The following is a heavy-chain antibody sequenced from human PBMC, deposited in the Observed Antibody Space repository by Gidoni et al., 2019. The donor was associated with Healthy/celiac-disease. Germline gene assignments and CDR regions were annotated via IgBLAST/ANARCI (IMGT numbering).Heavy chain of an antibody. J-gene: IGHJ4*02. V-gene: IGHV3-23*01. Sequence: EVQLLESGGGLVQPGGSLRLSCAASGFTFRSYAMSWVRQAPGKGLGWVSAISGSGGSTYYADSVKGRFTISRDNSKNTLYLQMNSLRAEDTAVYYCAKDGAVVVGARLFDYWGQGTLVTVSS. D-gene: IGHD1-26*01. CDR2: ISGSGGST. CDR1: GFTFRSYA. CDR3: AKDGAVVVGARLFDY.